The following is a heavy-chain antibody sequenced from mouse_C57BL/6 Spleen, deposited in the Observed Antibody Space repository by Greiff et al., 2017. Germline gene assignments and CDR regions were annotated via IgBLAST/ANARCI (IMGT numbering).Heavy chain of an antibody. CDR2: IDPETGGT. CDR3: TRPGPSWFAY. CDR1: GYTFTDYE. J-gene: IGHJ3*01. V-gene: IGHV1-15*01. Sequence: VKLQESGAELVRPGASVTLSCKASGYTFTDYEMHWVKQTPVHGLEWIGAIDPETGGTAYNQKFKGKAILTADKSSSTAYMELRSLTSEDSAVYYCTRPGPSWFAYWGQGTLVTVSA.